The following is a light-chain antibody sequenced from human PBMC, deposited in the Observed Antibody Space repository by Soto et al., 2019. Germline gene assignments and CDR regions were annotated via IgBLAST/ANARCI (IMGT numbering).Light chain of an antibody. J-gene: IGLJ1*01. CDR3: CSYAGSSTYYV. CDR1: SSDVGSYNL. Sequence: QSVLTQPASVSGSPGQSITISCTGTSSDVGSYNLVSWYPQHPGKAPKLMIYEGSKRPSGVSNRFSGSKSGNTASLTISGLQAEDEADYYCCSYAGSSTYYVFGTG. CDR2: EGS. V-gene: IGLV2-23*01.